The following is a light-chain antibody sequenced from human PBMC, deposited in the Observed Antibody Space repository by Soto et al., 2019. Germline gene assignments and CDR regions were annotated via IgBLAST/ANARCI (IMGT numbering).Light chain of an antibody. Sequence: QSALTQPASVSGSPGQAITISCTGTSSDVGGYNYVSWYQQHPGKAPKLMIYAVIKRPSGVPDRFSGSKSGNTASLTISGLQTEDEAYYYCCSYAASFWVFGGGTKLTVL. CDR1: SSDVGGYNY. CDR3: CSYAASFWV. J-gene: IGLJ3*02. V-gene: IGLV2-11*01. CDR2: AVI.